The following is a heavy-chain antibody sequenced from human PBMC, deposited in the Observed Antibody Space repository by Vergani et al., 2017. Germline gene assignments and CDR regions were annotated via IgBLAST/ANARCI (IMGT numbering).Heavy chain of an antibody. J-gene: IGHJ4*02. CDR2: VSFRGGT. CDR3: ARSRIYYDAGSPDY. V-gene: IGHV4-59*02. D-gene: IGHD3-10*01. Sequence: QVKLQESGPGLVKPSETLSLTCTVSGASVNSYYWSWIRQPPGKGLEWMGYVSFRGGTLYDPSVNGRMTISLNTSSNQFSLYLTSVTAEDTAGYYCARSRIYYDAGSPDYWGQGTLVTVSS. CDR1: GASVNSYY.